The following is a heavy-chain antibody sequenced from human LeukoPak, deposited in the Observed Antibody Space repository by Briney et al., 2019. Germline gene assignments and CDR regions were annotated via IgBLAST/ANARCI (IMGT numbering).Heavy chain of an antibody. D-gene: IGHD3-10*01. J-gene: IGHJ6*03. V-gene: IGHV4-39*07. CDR2: IFYSGST. CDR1: GGSISTSSYY. Sequence: SETLSLTCTVSGGSISTSSYYWGWVRQPPGKGLEWIGNIFYSGSTYYSPSLKSRVTISLDTSRNQFSLKLNSVTAADTAVYYCARGVWFGELFRVYYMDVWGKGTTVTVSS. CDR3: ARGVWFGELFRVYYMDV.